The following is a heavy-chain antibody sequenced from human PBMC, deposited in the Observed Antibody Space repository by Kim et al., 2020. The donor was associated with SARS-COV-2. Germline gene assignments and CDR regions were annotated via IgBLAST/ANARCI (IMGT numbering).Heavy chain of an antibody. Sequence: GGSLRLSCAASGFTFSSYAMHWVRQAPGKGLEWVAVISYDGSNKYYADSVKGRFTISRDNSKNTLYLQMNSLRAEDTAVYYCARGAVAGLSWEYYGMDVWGQGTTVTVSS. CDR2: ISYDGSNK. J-gene: IGHJ6*02. D-gene: IGHD6-19*01. V-gene: IGHV3-30*04. CDR1: GFTFSSYA. CDR3: ARGAVAGLSWEYYGMDV.